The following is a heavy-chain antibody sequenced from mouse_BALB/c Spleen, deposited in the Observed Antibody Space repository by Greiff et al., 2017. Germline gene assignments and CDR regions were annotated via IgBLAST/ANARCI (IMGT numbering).Heavy chain of an antibody. Sequence: DVMLVESGGGLVKPGGSLKLSCAASGFTFSSYAMSWVRQTPEKRLEWVASISSGGSTYYPDSVKGRFTISRDNARNILYLQMSSLRSEDTAMYYCARRDYRYDGNAMDYWGQGTSVTVSS. V-gene: IGHV5-6-5*01. D-gene: IGHD2-14*01. CDR1: GFTFSSYA. CDR3: ARRDYRYDGNAMDY. CDR2: ISSGGST. J-gene: IGHJ4*01.